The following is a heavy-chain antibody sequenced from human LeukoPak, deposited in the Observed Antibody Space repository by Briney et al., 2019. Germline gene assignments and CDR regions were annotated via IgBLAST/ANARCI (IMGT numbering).Heavy chain of an antibody. CDR1: GFTFSNYA. D-gene: IGHD2-2*02. CDR3: ARDIVVVPAAINWFDP. CDR2: IAYDGSNK. Sequence: GGSLRLSCAASGFTFSNYAMHWVRQAPGKGLEWVAVIAYDGSNKYYADSVKGRFTISRDNSMNTLYLQMNSLRAEDTAVYYCARDIVVVPAAINWFDPWGQGTLVTVSS. J-gene: IGHJ5*02. V-gene: IGHV3-30-3*01.